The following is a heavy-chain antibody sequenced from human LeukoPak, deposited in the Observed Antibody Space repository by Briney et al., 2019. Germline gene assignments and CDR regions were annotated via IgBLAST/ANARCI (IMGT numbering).Heavy chain of an antibody. CDR3: ARYGHYYDSSGYYYGDAFDI. V-gene: IGHV1-8*01. CDR2: MNPNSGNT. D-gene: IGHD3-22*01. Sequence: GASVKVSCKASGYTFTSYDINWVRQATGQGLEWMGWMNPNSGNTGYAQKFQGRVTMTRNTSISTAYMELSSLRSEDTAVYYCARYGHYYDSSGYYYGDAFDIWGQGTMVTVSS. J-gene: IGHJ3*02. CDR1: GYTFTSYD.